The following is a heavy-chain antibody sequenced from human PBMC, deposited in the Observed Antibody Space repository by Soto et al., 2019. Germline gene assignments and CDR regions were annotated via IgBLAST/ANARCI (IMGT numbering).Heavy chain of an antibody. CDR1: GYTFTSYA. CDR2: INAGNGNT. V-gene: IGHV1-3*01. D-gene: IGHD3-9*01. Sequence: ASVKVSCKASGYTFTSYAMHWVRQAPGQRLEWMGWINAGNGNTKYSQKFQGRVTITRDTSASTAYMELSSLRSEDTAVYYCARDSWGLRYFDWLSLWGQGTLVTAPQ. J-gene: IGHJ4*02. CDR3: ARDSWGLRYFDWLSL.